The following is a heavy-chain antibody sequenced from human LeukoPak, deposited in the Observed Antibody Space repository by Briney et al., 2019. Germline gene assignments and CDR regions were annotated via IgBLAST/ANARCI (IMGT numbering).Heavy chain of an antibody. J-gene: IGHJ4*02. CDR3: VKLGGFVFKGFDY. D-gene: IGHD6-25*01. Sequence: GGSLRLSCAASGFSVNFYAVTWVRQAPGKGLEWVSGISSDGDYTYYADSVKGRFTISRDISKNTLDLQMNSLRGDDTAIYYCVKLGGFVFKGFDYWGQGTPVTVSS. V-gene: IGHV3-23*01. CDR1: GFSVNFYA. CDR2: ISSDGDYT.